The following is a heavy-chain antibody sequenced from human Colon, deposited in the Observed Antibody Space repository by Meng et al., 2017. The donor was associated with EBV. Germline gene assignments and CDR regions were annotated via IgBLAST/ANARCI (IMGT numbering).Heavy chain of an antibody. D-gene: IGHD7-27*01. CDR3: ARDTSTWGNKGLDH. CDR1: GDSVTNGGYS. CDR2: IYHSGST. V-gene: IGHV4-30-2*01. J-gene: IGHJ4*02. Sequence: QPHVQECCTGLVKPSQTLSLTCVVSGDSVTNGGYSWSWIRQPPGKGLEWIGYIYHSGSTKYNPSLKSRVTISVDTSKNQFSLKLSSVTAADTAVYYCARDTSTWGNKGLDHWGQGILVTVSS.